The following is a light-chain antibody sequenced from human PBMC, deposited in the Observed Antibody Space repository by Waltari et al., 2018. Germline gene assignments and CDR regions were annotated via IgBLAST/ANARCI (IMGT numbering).Light chain of an antibody. V-gene: IGLV3-19*01. J-gene: IGLJ1*01. CDR3: NTRDISGDHLV. CDR2: DEN. Sequence: SSEMPQEPAVSVALGQTVRITCQGGGLRTFYANGYQQKPGQAPLLVIYDENNRPSGIPDRFSGSRSGNTASLTISGAQAEDEADYYCNTRDISGDHLVFGSGTKVTVL. CDR1: GLRTFY.